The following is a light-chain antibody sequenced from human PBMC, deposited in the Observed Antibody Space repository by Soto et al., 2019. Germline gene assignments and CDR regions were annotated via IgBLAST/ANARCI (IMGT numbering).Light chain of an antibody. Sequence: DIQMTQSPSSLSASVGDRVTITCRASQSISTWLAWFQQKPGKAPKLLIYRASSLESGAPSRFSGTGSGTELTLTISSLQPDDFATYYCQQYDDYPWTFGQGTKVEIK. J-gene: IGKJ1*01. CDR2: RAS. CDR1: QSISTW. CDR3: QQYDDYPWT. V-gene: IGKV1-5*03.